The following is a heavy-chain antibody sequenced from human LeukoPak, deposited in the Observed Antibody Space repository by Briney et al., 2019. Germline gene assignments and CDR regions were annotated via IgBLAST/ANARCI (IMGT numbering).Heavy chain of an antibody. D-gene: IGHD3-22*01. CDR2: IYYSGST. Sequence: PSETLSLTCTVSGGSISSSSYYWGWIRQPPGKGLEWIGSIYYSGSTYYNPSLKGRVTISVDTSKNQFSLKLSSVTAADTAVYYCARKAALDSSGPFDYWGQGTLVTVSS. CDR3: ARKAALDSSGPFDY. CDR1: GGSISSSSYY. J-gene: IGHJ4*02. V-gene: IGHV4-39*01.